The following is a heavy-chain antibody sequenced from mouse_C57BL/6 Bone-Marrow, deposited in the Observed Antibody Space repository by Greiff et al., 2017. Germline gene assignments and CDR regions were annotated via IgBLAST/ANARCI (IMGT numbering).Heavy chain of an antibody. J-gene: IGHJ2*01. Sequence: QVQLQQPGAELVKPGASVKLSCKASGYTFTSYWMQWLKQRPGQGLEWIGEIDPSDSYTNSNQKFKGKATETVDTSTSTAYMQLSSLTSEDSAVYSWARGGVTSVVGGDYFDYWGQGTTLTVSS. D-gene: IGHD1-1*01. V-gene: IGHV1-50*01. CDR3: ARGGVTSVVGGDYFDY. CDR2: IDPSDSYT. CDR1: GYTFTSYW.